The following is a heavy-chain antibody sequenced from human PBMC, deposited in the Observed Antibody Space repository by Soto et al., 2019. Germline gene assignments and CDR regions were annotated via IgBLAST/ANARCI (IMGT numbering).Heavy chain of an antibody. J-gene: IGHJ4*02. Sequence: PSETLSLTCSVSGGSIASRSYYWGWIRQPPRKGLEWIGEINHSGSTNYNPSLKSRVTISVDTSENQFSLKLRYVTAADTAVYYCARQYYCGSRRGIGFDYWGQGTLVTVSS. CDR3: ARQYYCGSRRGIGFDY. D-gene: IGHD3-10*01. CDR2: INHSGST. CDR1: GGSIASRSYY. V-gene: IGHV4-39*01.